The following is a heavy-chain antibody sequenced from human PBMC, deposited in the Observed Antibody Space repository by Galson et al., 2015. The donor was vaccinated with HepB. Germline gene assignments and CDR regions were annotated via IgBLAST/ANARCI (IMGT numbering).Heavy chain of an antibody. CDR1: GGSFSAYY. J-gene: IGHJ4*02. Sequence: SETLSLTCAVYGGSFSAYYWSWIRQPPGKGLEWIGEINHSGSTNYNPSLKSRVTISVDTSKNQFSLKLSSVTAADTAVYYCAREYCSSTSCHYYFDYWGQGTLVTVSS. V-gene: IGHV4-34*01. CDR2: INHSGST. D-gene: IGHD2-2*01. CDR3: AREYCSSTSCHYYFDY.